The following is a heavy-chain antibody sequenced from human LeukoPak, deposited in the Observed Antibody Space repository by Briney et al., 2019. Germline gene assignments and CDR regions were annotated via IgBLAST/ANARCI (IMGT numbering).Heavy chain of an antibody. V-gene: IGHV3-33*06. CDR2: IWYDGSNK. CDR1: GFTFSSYG. D-gene: IGHD1-26*01. CDR3: AKDPSPMRGVGATN. Sequence: PGGSLRLSCAASGFTFSSYGMHLVRQAPGKGLEWVAVIWYDGSNKYYADSVKGRFTISRDNSKNTLYLQMNSLRAEDTAVYYCAKDPSPMRGVGATNWGQGTLVTVSS. J-gene: IGHJ4*02.